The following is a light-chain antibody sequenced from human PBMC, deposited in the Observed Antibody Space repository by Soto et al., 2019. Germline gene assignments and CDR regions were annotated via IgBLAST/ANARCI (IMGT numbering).Light chain of an antibody. CDR3: CAVAGSSSYV. CDR1: SSDVGRYDY. CDR2: DVT. J-gene: IGLJ1*01. V-gene: IGLV2-11*01. Sequence: QSALTQPRSVSGSPGQSVTISCTGTSSDVGRYDYVSWYQQHPGKAPKLIVYDVTERPSGVPDRFSGSKSGNTASLTISGLQAEDDADYSCCAVAGSSSYVLGTATKPTV.